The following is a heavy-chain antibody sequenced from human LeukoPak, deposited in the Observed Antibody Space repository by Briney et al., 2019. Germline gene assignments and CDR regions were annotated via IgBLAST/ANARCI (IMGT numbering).Heavy chain of an antibody. J-gene: IGHJ3*02. Sequence: GESLKISCKGSGSRFTSHWIGWVRQMPGKGLEWMGIIYPGDSDTRYSPSFQGQVTISADRSISTAFLQWSSLKASDTAMYYCARRLGTAAIDIWGQGTMVTVPS. CDR2: IYPGDSDT. D-gene: IGHD1-14*01. CDR1: GSRFTSHW. CDR3: ARRLGTAAIDI. V-gene: IGHV5-51*01.